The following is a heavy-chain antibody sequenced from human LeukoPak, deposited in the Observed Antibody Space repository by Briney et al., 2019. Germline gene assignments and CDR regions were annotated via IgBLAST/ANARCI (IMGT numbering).Heavy chain of an antibody. V-gene: IGHV3-64*01. Sequence: GGSLRLSCAASGFTFSSYAMHWVRQAPGKGLEYVSAISSNGGSTYYANSVKGRFTISRDNSKNTLYLQMGSLRAEDMAVYYCANRPGDYYYGMDVWGQGTTVTVSS. J-gene: IGHJ6*02. CDR2: ISSNGGST. D-gene: IGHD3-10*01. CDR3: ANRPGDYYYGMDV. CDR1: GFTFSSYA.